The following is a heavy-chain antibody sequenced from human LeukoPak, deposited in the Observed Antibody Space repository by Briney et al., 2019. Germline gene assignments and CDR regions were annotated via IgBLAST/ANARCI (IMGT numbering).Heavy chain of an antibody. CDR2: ISAYNGNT. J-gene: IGHJ4*02. Sequence: ASVMVSCKASGYTFTSYGISWVRQAPGQGLEWMGWISAYNGNTNYAQKLQGRVTITRNTSISTAYMELSSLRSENTAVYYCARGGNTAMADYWGQGTLVTVSS. CDR1: GYTFTSYG. V-gene: IGHV1-18*01. CDR3: ARGGNTAMADY. D-gene: IGHD5-18*01.